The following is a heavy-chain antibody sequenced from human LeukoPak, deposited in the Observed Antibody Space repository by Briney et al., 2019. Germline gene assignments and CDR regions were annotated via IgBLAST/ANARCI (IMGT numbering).Heavy chain of an antibody. D-gene: IGHD4-17*01. CDR2: IYYSGNT. CDR3: AKYGDSWYFAL. CDR1: GGSITGYY. J-gene: IGHJ2*01. Sequence: PSETLSLTCTVSGGSITGYYWSWIRQPPGKGLEWIGYIYYSGNTYYNPSLKSRVTMSVDTSKNQLSLKLSSVTAADTAVYYCAKYGDSWYFALWGRGTMVTVSS. V-gene: IGHV4-59*08.